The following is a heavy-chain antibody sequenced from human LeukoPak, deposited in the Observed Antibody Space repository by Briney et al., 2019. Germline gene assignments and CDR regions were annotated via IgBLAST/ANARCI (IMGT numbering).Heavy chain of an antibody. V-gene: IGHV3-9*01. Sequence: GGSLRLSCAASGFTFDDYAMHWVRQAPGKGLEWVSGISWNSGSIGYADSVKGRFTISRDNSKNTLYLQMNSLRAEDTAVYYCAKYLFGSYWGQGTLVTVSS. CDR3: AKYLFGSY. D-gene: IGHD3-10*02. CDR1: GFTFDDYA. CDR2: ISWNSGSI. J-gene: IGHJ4*02.